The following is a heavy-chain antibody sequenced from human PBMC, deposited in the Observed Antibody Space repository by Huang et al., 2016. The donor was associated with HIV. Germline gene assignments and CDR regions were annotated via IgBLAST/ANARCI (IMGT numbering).Heavy chain of an antibody. CDR1: GFTFSSYW. CDR2: TNSDGSST. V-gene: IGHV3-74*01. CDR3: ARDSQQWLVEDY. D-gene: IGHD6-19*01. J-gene: IGHJ4*02. Sequence: EVQLVESGGGLVQPGGSLRLSCAASGFTFSSYWMHWVRQAPGKGLVWGSRTNSDGSSTSYADSVKGRFTISRDNAKNTLYLQMNSLRAEDTAVYYCARDSQQWLVEDYWGQGTLVTVSS.